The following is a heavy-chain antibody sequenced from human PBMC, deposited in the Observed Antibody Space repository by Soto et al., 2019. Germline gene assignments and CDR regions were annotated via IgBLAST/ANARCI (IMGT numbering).Heavy chain of an antibody. J-gene: IGHJ4*02. V-gene: IGHV6-1*01. CDR3: ARSTHWAFDY. Sequence: SQTLSLTCAISGDTVSSNTAGWHWIRQSPSRGLEWLGRTYYRSKWYNDYAISVKSRIIINPDTSKNQFSLQLNSVTPEDTAVYYCARSTHWAFDYWGQGTLVTVSS. D-gene: IGHD7-27*01. CDR1: GDTVSSNTAG. CDR2: TYYRSKWYN.